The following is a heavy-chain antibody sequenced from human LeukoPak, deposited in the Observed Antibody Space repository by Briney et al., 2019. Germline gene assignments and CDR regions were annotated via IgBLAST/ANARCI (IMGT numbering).Heavy chain of an antibody. CDR2: ISSSSSTI. Sequence: GGSLRLSCAASGFSFSSYSMNWVRRAPGKGLEWVSYISSSSSTIFYADSVKGRFTISRDNSKNTLYLQMNSLRAEDTAVYYCAKDLYSSGWYYYFDYWGQGTLVTVSS. D-gene: IGHD6-19*01. CDR1: GFSFSSYS. V-gene: IGHV3-48*01. CDR3: AKDLYSSGWYYYFDY. J-gene: IGHJ4*02.